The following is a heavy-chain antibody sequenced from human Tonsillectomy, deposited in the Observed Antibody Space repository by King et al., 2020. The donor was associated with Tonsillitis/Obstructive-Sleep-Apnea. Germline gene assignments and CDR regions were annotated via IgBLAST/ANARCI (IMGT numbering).Heavy chain of an antibody. D-gene: IGHD3-10*01. CDR2: INHSGST. Sequence: VKLQQWGAGLLKPSETLSLTCAVYGGSFSGYYWSWIRQPPGEGLEWIGEINHSGSTNYNPSLKSRVTISVDTSKNQFSLKLSSVTAADTAVFYCASQYGSHFDYWGQGTLVTVSS. CDR1: GGSFSGYY. CDR3: ASQYGSHFDY. V-gene: IGHV4-34*01. J-gene: IGHJ4*02.